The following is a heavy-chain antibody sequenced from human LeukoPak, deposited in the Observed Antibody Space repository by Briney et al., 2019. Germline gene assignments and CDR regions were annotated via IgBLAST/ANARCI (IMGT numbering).Heavy chain of an antibody. CDR2: IKSKADGGTT. V-gene: IGHV3-15*01. Sequence: GGSLRLSCAASGFTFGNAWMSWVRQAPGKGLEWVGRIKSKADGGTTDYAAPVKGRFTISRDDSKNTLYLQMNSLKTEDTAVYYCTTTYYDFWSGSYYYYMDVWGKGTTVTVSS. D-gene: IGHD3-3*01. J-gene: IGHJ6*03. CDR3: TTTYYDFWSGSYYYYMDV. CDR1: GFTFGNAW.